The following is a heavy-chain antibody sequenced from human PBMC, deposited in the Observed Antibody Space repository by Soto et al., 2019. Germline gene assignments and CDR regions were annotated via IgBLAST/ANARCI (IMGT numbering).Heavy chain of an antibody. V-gene: IGHV1-69*04. J-gene: IGHJ5*02. CDR2: IIPILGIA. CDR3: AGDHFLTGSHNWFDP. CDR1: GGTFSSYT. Sequence: GASVKVSCKASGGTFSSYTISWVRQAPGQGLEWMGRIIPILGIANYAQKFQGRVTITADKSTSTAYMELSSLRSEDTAVYYCAGDHFLTGSHNWFDPWGQGTLVTVSS. D-gene: IGHD3-9*01.